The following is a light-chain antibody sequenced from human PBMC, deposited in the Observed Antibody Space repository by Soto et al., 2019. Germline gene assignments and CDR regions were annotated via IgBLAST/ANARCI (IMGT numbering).Light chain of an antibody. V-gene: IGKV1-5*01. CDR1: QSISSW. Sequence: DIQMTQSPSTLSASVGDRVTITCRAGQSISSWLAWYQQKPGKAPKLLIYDASSLENGVPSRFSGSGSGTEFTLTISSLQPDDFATYYCQQYNTYLTFGQGTKVDIK. CDR3: QQYNTYLT. CDR2: DAS. J-gene: IGKJ1*01.